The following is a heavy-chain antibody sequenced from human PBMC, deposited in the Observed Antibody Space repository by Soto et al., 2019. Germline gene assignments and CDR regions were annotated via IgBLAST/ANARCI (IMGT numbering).Heavy chain of an antibody. Sequence: GSLRLSCTASGFSFTNAWMSWVRQAPGKGLEWVGRIKSKSAGGTAEHAAPVKGRFTLSRDDSKNTLYLQMNSLKTEDTAVYYSTTYAHYRFDYCGQGTQVTVSS. CDR1: GFSFTNAW. CDR3: TTYAHYRFDY. J-gene: IGHJ4*02. CDR2: IKSKSAGGTA. D-gene: IGHD2-8*01. V-gene: IGHV3-15*01.